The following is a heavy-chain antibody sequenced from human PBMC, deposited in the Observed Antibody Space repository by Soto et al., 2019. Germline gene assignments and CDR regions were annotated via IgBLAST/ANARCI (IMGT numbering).Heavy chain of an antibody. D-gene: IGHD3-10*01. CDR3: TSLMVRGVMWLDY. CDR1: GFSFSSYS. J-gene: IGHJ4*02. V-gene: IGHV3-7*05. CDR2: INQDGSEK. Sequence: GGSLRLSCAASGFSFSSYSMSWVRQAPGKGLEWVANINQDGSEKYYVDSVKGRFTISRDNAENSLYLQMSSLSAEDTAVYYCTSLMVRGVMWLDYWGQGALVTVSS.